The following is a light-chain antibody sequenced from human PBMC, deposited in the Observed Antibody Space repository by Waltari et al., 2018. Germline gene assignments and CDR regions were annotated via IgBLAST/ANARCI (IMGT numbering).Light chain of an antibody. CDR1: QSVDRY. Sequence: EIVLTQSPAPLSLSPGERATLSCRASQSVDRYLAWYQQKPGQAPRLLIYDISNRATGIPARFSGSGSGTDFTLTISSLEPEDFAVYYCQQRYNWPLFTFGPGTKVDIK. J-gene: IGKJ3*01. CDR2: DIS. CDR3: QQRYNWPLFT. V-gene: IGKV3-11*01.